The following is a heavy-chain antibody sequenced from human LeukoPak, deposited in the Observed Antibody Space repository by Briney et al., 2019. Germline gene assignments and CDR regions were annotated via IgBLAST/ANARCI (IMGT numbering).Heavy chain of an antibody. CDR1: GYTFTGYY. D-gene: IGHD1-1*01. V-gene: IGHV1-2*02. Sequence: VASVKVSCKASGYTFTGYYMHWVRQAPGQGLEWMGWINPNSGGTNYAQKFQGRVTMTRDTSISTAYMELSRLRSDDTAVYYCAKATTGTFRLLDYWGQGTLVTVSS. CDR3: AKATTGTFRLLDY. J-gene: IGHJ4*02. CDR2: INPNSGGT.